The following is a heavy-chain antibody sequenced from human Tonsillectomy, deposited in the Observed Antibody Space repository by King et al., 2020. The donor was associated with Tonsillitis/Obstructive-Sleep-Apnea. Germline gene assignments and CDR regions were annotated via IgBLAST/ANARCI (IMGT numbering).Heavy chain of an antibody. CDR1: GFNFDDYA. V-gene: IGHV3-9*01. D-gene: IGHD3-10*01. J-gene: IGHJ3*02. Sequence: VQLVESGGGLVQPGRSLRLSCAASGFNFDDYAMHWVRQAPGKGLEWVSGISWNSGSIGYADSVKGRFIISRDNAKNSLYLQMNSLRPEDTALYYCAKDTRSGSYSGDAFDIWGQGTMVTVSS. CDR3: AKDTRSGSYSGDAFDI. CDR2: ISWNSGSI.